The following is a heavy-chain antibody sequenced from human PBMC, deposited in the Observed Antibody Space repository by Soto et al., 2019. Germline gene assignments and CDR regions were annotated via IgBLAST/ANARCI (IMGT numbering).Heavy chain of an antibody. Sequence: SETLSLTCTVSGGSISSGDYYWSWIRQPPGKGLEWIGYIYYSGSTYYNPSLKSRVTISVDTSKNQFSLKLSSVTAADTSVYYCARDVGEQWLQGYYYYYGMDVWGQGTTVTVSS. V-gene: IGHV4-30-4*01. CDR2: IYYSGST. CDR1: GGSISSGDYY. D-gene: IGHD6-19*01. CDR3: ARDVGEQWLQGYYYYYGMDV. J-gene: IGHJ6*02.